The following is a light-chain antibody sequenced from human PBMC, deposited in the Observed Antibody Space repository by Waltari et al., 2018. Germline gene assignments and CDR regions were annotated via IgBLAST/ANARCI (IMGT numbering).Light chain of an antibody. J-gene: IGKJ1*01. CDR3: QQRSNWRWT. CDR1: QSVSSY. V-gene: IGKV3-11*01. Sequence: EIVLTQSPATLSLSPGDRATLSCRASQSVSSYLAWYQQKPGQAPRLPIYDASNRATGIPARFSGSGSGTDFTLTISSLEPEDFAVYYCQQRSNWRWTFGQGTKVEIK. CDR2: DAS.